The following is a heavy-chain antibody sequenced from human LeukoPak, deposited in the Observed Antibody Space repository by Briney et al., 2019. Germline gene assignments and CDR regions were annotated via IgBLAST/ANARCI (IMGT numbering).Heavy chain of an antibody. D-gene: IGHD4/OR15-4a*01. CDR3: VKDRSIGCYVDEFDH. Sequence: GGSLRLSCAASGFTFSSHDMHWVRQAPGKGLEWVAIISYDGGKKDYVDSVKGRFTISRDNSKNTLYLQMNSLSAEDRAVYYCVKDRSIGCYVDEFDHWGQGTLVTVSS. CDR2: ISYDGGKK. CDR1: GFTFSSHD. V-gene: IGHV3-30*18. J-gene: IGHJ4*02.